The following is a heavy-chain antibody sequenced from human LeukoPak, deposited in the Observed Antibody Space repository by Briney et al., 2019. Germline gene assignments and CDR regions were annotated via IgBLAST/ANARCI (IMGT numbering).Heavy chain of an antibody. Sequence: SETLSLTCTVSGGSISSYYWSWIRQPPGKGLEWIGYIYYSGSTNYNPSLKSQVTISVDTSKNQFSLKLSSVTAADTAVYYCARVSKGSGYYYSDDAFDIWGQGTMVTVSS. CDR3: ARVSKGSGYYYSDDAFDI. J-gene: IGHJ3*02. CDR1: GGSISSYY. V-gene: IGHV4-59*01. CDR2: IYYSGST. D-gene: IGHD3-22*01.